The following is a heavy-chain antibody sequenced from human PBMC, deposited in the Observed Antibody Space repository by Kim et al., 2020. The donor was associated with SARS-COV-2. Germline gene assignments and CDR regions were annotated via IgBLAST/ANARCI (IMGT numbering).Heavy chain of an antibody. D-gene: IGHD5-12*01. V-gene: IGHV3-21*01. Sequence: GGSLRLSCAASGFTFSSYSMNWVRQAPGKGLEWVSSISSSSSYIYYADSVKGRFTISRDNAENSLYLQMNSLRAEDTAVYYCARVSVVGWGMITVSGYDYVNPFGPTLLYAYHWGQGTMVIVAS. CDR3: ARVSVVGWGMITVSGYDYVNPFGPTLLYAYH. CDR1: GFTFSSYS. J-gene: IGHJ4*02. CDR2: ISSSSSYI.